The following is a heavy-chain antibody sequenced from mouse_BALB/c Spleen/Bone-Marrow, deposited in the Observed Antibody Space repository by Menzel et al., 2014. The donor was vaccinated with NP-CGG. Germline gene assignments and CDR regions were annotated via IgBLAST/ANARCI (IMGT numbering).Heavy chain of an antibody. Sequence: QVQLQQSGPGLVAPSQSLSITCTISGFSLTSYGVHWVRQPPGKGLEWLVVIWSDGSTTYNSALKSRLSISKDNSKSQVFLKMNSHQTDDTAMYYCARSPSTMITGGFAYWGQGTLVTVSA. J-gene: IGHJ3*01. CDR2: IWSDGST. V-gene: IGHV2-6-1*01. D-gene: IGHD2-4*01. CDR1: GFSLTSYG. CDR3: ARSPSTMITGGFAY.